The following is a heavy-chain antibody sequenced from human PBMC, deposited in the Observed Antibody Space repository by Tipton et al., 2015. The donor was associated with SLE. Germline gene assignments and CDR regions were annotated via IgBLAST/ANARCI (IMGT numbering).Heavy chain of an antibody. D-gene: IGHD6-13*01. CDR2: INSLTATI. Sequence: SLRLSCVATGFSFNDYVISWIRQAPGKGLEWVSSINSLTATIHYADSAKGRFTISRDNARKSVYLQMSSLRVEDTAVYYCARVWKQQPTFDYWGQGTLVTVSS. J-gene: IGHJ4*02. CDR1: GFSFNDYV. V-gene: IGHV3-11*01. CDR3: ARVWKQQPTFDY.